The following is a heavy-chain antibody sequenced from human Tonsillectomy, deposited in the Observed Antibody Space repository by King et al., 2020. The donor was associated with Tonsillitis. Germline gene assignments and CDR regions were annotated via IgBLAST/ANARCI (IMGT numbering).Heavy chain of an antibody. CDR2: IKTKAYGGTT. CDR3: TSRPYSSGWYYYYGMDV. D-gene: IGHD6-19*01. V-gene: IGHV3-49*03. Sequence: VQLVESGGGLVQPGRSLRLSCTTSGFTFGDCALSWFRQAPGKGLEWVGFIKTKAYGGTTEYAASVKGRFSISRDDSKSIAYLQMNSLKTEDTAVYYCTSRPYSSGWYYYYGMDVWGQGTTVTVSS. J-gene: IGHJ6*02. CDR1: GFTFGDCA.